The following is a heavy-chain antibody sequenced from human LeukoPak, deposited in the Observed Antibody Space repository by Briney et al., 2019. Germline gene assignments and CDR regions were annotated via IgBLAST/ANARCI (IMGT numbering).Heavy chain of an antibody. CDR2: INPSGGST. D-gene: IGHD6-19*01. V-gene: IGHV1-46*01. Sequence: ASVKVSCKASGYTFTSYYMHWVRQAPGQGLEWMGIINPSGGSTSYAQKFQGRVTMTRDTSTSTVYMELSSLRSEDTAVYYCARASLGSGWYPTFDYWGQGTLVTVSS. J-gene: IGHJ4*02. CDR1: GYTFTSYY. CDR3: ARASLGSGWYPTFDY.